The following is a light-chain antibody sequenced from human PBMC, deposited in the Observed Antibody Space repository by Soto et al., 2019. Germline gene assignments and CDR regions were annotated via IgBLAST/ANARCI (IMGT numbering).Light chain of an antibody. CDR1: ESISNS. V-gene: IGKV3-11*01. J-gene: IGKJ4*01. CDR3: QQRGDWPLT. CDR2: DAS. Sequence: EIVLTQSPATLSLSPGERATLSCRASESISNSLARYQQKPGQPPRLLIYDASDRATGIPDRFSGSGSGTDFTLTISSLEPEDFAVYYCQQRGDWPLTFGGGTKVEIK.